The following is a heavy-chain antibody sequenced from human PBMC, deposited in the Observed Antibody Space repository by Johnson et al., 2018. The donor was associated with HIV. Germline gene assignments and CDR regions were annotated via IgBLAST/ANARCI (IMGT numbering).Heavy chain of an antibody. CDR1: GFAFNAYG. Sequence: VQLVESGGGVVQPGGSLTLSCAASGFAFNAYGMHWVRQAPGKGLQWMTFIRYDGSNKYYADSVNGRFTISRDNSKNTLYLQMNSLRAEDTAVYYCAKDVGNYWPNAFDVWGQGTMLTVSS. CDR3: AKDVGNYWPNAFDV. D-gene: IGHD3-22*01. J-gene: IGHJ3*01. CDR2: IRYDGSNK. V-gene: IGHV3-30*02.